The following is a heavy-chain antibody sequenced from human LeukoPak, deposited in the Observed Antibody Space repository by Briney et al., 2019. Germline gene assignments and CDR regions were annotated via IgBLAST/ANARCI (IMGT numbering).Heavy chain of an antibody. D-gene: IGHD5-18*01. CDR2: IYSSGST. CDR1: GGSISSYY. J-gene: IGHJ4*02. Sequence: PSETLSLTCTVSGGSISSYYWSWIRQPAGKGLEWIGRIYSSGSTDYNPSLKSRVTMSVDTSKNQFSLDLSSVTAADTAVYYCARDGSYGVTFFDYWGQGTLVTVSS. CDR3: ARDGSYGVTFFDY. V-gene: IGHV4-4*07.